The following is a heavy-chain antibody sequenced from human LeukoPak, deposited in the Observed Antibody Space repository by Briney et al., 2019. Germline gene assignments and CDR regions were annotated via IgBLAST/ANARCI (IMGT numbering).Heavy chain of an antibody. CDR2: IYHSGST. V-gene: IGHV4-34*01. D-gene: IGHD3-3*01. CDR3: ARGARITIFGVAYYFDY. J-gene: IGHJ4*02. CDR1: GGSFSGYY. Sequence: SETLSLTCAVYGGSFSGYYWSWIRQPPGKGLEWIGEIYHSGSTNYNPSLKSRVTISVDKSKNQFSLKLSSVTAADTAVYYCARGARITIFGVAYYFDYWGQGTLVTVSS.